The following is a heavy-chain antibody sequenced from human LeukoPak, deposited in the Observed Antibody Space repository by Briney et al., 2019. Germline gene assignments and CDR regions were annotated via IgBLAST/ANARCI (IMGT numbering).Heavy chain of an antibody. CDR1: GFTFSSYA. J-gene: IGHJ4*02. CDR2: ISGSGGST. CDR3: AKDLGDSGGYNPFDF. Sequence: GGSLRLSCAASGFTFSSYAMSWVRQAPGKGLEWVSAISGSGGSTYYADSVKGRFTISRDNSKNTLFLQMSSLGAEDTAVYYCAKDLGDSGGYNPFDFWGQGTLVTVSS. D-gene: IGHD3-22*01. V-gene: IGHV3-23*01.